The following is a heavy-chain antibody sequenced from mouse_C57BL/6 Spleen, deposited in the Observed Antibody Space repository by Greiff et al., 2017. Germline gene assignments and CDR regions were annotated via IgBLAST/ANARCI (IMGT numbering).Heavy chain of an antibody. CDR3: ARSLYDYDSYYAMTY. V-gene: IGHV1-26*01. J-gene: IGHJ4*01. CDR2: INPNNGGT. CDR1: GYTFTDYY. D-gene: IGHD2-4*01. Sequence: VQLQQSGPELVKPGASVKISCKASGYTFTDYYMNWVKQSHGKSLEWIGDINPNNGGTSYNQKFKGKATLTVDKSSSTAYMELRSLTSEDSAVYYCARSLYDYDSYYAMTYWGQGTSVTVSS.